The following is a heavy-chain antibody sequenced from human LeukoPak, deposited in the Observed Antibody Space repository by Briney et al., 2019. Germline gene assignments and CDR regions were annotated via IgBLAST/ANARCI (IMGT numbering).Heavy chain of an antibody. CDR2: INYSGST. CDR3: AGVPMVRGVTTSDY. J-gene: IGHJ4*02. V-gene: IGHV4-59*01. D-gene: IGHD3-10*01. CDR1: GGSFSGYY. Sequence: SETLSLTCAVYGGSFSGYYWSWIRQPPGKGLEWIGYINYSGSTNYNPSLKSRVTISVDTSKNQFSLKLSSVTAADTAVYYCAGVPMVRGVTTSDYWGQGTLVTVSS.